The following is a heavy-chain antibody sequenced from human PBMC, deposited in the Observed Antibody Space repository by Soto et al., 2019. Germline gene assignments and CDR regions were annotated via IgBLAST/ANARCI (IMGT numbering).Heavy chain of an antibody. J-gene: IGHJ4*02. D-gene: IGHD2-8*01. CDR2: IGVGSGNR. V-gene: IGHV1-58*01. Sequence: QMQLVQSGPEVKKPGTSVKVSCKASGFTFTSSAVQWVRQARGQRLEWIGWIGVGSGNRHYAQKFQERVTITRDMSTNTAYMELSSLRSEDTAVYYCAALGVNFDHCGQGTLVTVSS. CDR3: AALGVNFDH. CDR1: GFTFTSSA.